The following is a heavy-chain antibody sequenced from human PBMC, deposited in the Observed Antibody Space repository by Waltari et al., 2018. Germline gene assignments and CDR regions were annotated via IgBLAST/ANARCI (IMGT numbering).Heavy chain of an antibody. V-gene: IGHV3-23*01. J-gene: IGHJ4*02. CDR2: ISGRGGIT. D-gene: IGHD5-12*01. CDR1: GFSFSTYA. CDR3: AAIPSMSGNDC. Sequence: EVQLLESGGGLVQPGGSLRLSCAASGFSFSTYAMSWVRQAPGKGLEWVSTISGRGGITYYADSVKGRFTISRDNSKSTLYLQMNSLRAEDTAVYYCAAIPSMSGNDCWGQGTLVTVSS.